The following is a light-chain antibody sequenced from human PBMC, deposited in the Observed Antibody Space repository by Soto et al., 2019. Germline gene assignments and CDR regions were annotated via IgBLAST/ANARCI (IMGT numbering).Light chain of an antibody. CDR1: QSVSSTC. J-gene: IGKJ1*01. CDR3: QQFDSSVT. CDR2: GAS. Sequence: EIVLTQSPGSLSLSPGERATLSCRASQSVSSTCFAWYQQRPGQAPRLLMYGASRRATGIPERFSGSGSGTDFTLTISRLEPEDFAVYYCQQFDSSVTFGQGTKVEIK. V-gene: IGKV3-20*01.